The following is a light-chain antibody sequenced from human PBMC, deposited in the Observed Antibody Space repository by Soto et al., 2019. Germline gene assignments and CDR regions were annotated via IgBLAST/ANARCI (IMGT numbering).Light chain of an antibody. J-gene: IGKJ1*01. Sequence: DIQMTQSPSSLSASVGDRVTITCRASQSISSYLNRYQQKPGKAPKLLIYAAYSLQSGVPTRFSGSGSGTDFTLTISKLQPKDFATYYCQQGYNTPHGTFGQGTKVESK. CDR1: QSISSY. V-gene: IGKV1-39*01. CDR2: AAY. CDR3: QQGYNTPHGT.